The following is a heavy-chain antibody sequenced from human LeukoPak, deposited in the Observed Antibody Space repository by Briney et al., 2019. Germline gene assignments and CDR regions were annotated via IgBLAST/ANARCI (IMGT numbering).Heavy chain of an antibody. D-gene: IGHD2-2*01. CDR2: IYYSGST. CDR1: GGSISSYY. J-gene: IGHJ3*02. CDR3: ARDSRILTRNDAFDI. V-gene: IGHV4-59*01. Sequence: SETLSLTCTVSGGSISSYYWSWIRQPPGKGLEWIGYIYYSGSTNYNPSPKSRVTISVDTSKNQFSLKLSSVTAADTAVYYCARDSRILTRNDAFDIWGQGTMVTVSS.